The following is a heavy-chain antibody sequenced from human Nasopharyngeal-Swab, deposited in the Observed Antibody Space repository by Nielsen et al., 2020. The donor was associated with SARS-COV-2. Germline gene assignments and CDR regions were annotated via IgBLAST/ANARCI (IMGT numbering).Heavy chain of an antibody. V-gene: IGHV3-7*04. CDR1: GFTFSSYW. Sequence: GESLKISCAASGFTFSSYWMSWVRQAPGKGLEWVANIKEDGSEEYYVDSVKGRFTISRDNAKNSLYLQLNSLRAEDTAIYYCARDGLWGRDYWGQGTLVTVSS. CDR3: ARDGLWGRDY. J-gene: IGHJ4*02. D-gene: IGHD7-27*01. CDR2: IKEDGSEE.